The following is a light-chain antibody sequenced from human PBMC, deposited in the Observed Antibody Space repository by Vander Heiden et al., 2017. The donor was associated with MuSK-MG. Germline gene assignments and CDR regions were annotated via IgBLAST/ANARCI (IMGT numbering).Light chain of an antibody. CDR3: QVWNNPTDQVV. V-gene: IGLV3-21*04. CDR1: NIEGKS. Sequence: SYVLTQPPSVSAVPGKPATITCCVDNIEGKSVHWYQQKSGQAPVLVIHYDSDRPSGIPERFSGSNSGNTATLIISRVEAGDEADYFCQVWNNPTDQVVFGGGTKLTVL. CDR2: YDS. J-gene: IGLJ2*01.